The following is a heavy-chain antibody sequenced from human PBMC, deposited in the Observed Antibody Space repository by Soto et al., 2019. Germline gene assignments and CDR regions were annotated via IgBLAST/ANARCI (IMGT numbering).Heavy chain of an antibody. D-gene: IGHD2-15*01. V-gene: IGHV3-21*01. CDR1: GFTFSSYS. CDR2: ISSSSSYI. Sequence: GGSLRLSCAASGFTFSSYSMNWVRQAPGKGLEWVSSISSSSSYIYYADSVKGRFTISRDNAKNSLYLQMNSLRAEDTAVYYCARDHAPRYCSGGSCYEGGSVDAFDIWGQGTMVTVSS. J-gene: IGHJ3*02. CDR3: ARDHAPRYCSGGSCYEGGSVDAFDI.